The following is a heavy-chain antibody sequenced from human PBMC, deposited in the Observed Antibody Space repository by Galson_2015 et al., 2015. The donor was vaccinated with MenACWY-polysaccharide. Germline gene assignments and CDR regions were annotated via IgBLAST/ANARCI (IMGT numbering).Heavy chain of an antibody. CDR2: IYDSGTT. D-gene: IGHD3-10*01. CDR3: ARDSHYYGSGSYGWFDP. J-gene: IGHJ5*02. Sequence: SETLSLTCTVSGGSISRTSHYWAWIRQPPGKGLEWIGSIYDSGTTYYNPSLKSRVTISVDTSKNQFSLNVTSVTAADTAVYFCARDSHYYGSGSYGWFDPWGQGILVPVPS. V-gene: IGHV4-39*07. CDR1: GGSISRTSHY.